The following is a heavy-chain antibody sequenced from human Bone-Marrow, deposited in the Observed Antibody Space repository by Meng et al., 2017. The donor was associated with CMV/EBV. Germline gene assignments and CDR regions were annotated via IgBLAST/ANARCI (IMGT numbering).Heavy chain of an antibody. Sequence: GSLRLSCTVSGGSISSYYWSWIRQPPGKGLEWIGYIYYSGSTNYNPSLKSRVTISVDTSKNQFSLKLSSVTAADTAVYYCARDSPWWEPYYFDYWGQGTLVTVSS. J-gene: IGHJ4*02. V-gene: IGHV4-59*01. CDR3: ARDSPWWEPYYFDY. CDR2: IYYSGST. D-gene: IGHD1-26*01. CDR1: GGSISSYY.